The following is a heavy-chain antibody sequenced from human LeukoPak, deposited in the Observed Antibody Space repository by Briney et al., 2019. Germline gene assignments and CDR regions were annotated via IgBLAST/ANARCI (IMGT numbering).Heavy chain of an antibody. CDR2: ISCTSASI. Sequence: GGSLRLSCTASGFTFSSYSFNWVRQAPGKGLEWVSSISCTSASIYYADSVKGRFTISRDNAKNSLYLQMNSLRAEDTAVYFCARDAYYYGSGSLESYYYYYMDVWGKGTTVTVSS. V-gene: IGHV3-21*01. CDR3: ARDAYYYGSGSLESYYYYYMDV. CDR1: GFTFSSYS. D-gene: IGHD3-10*01. J-gene: IGHJ6*03.